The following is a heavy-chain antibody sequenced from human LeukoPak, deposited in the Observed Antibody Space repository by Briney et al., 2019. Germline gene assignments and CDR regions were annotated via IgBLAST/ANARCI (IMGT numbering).Heavy chain of an antibody. V-gene: IGHV4-30-4*08. D-gene: IGHD3-22*01. J-gene: IGHJ3*02. CDR2: IYYSGST. Sequence: PSQTLSLTCTVSGGSISSGDYYWSWIRQPRGKGLEWIVYIYYSGSTYYNPSLKSRVSISVDTSKNQFSLKLSSVTAADTAVYYCAKQWLRNAFDIWGQGTMVTVSS. CDR1: GGSISSGDYY. CDR3: AKQWLRNAFDI.